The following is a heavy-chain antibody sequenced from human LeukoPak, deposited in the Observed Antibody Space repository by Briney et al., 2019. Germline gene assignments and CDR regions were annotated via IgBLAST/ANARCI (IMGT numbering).Heavy chain of an antibody. CDR1: GFTFDDYA. V-gene: IGHV3-9*01. J-gene: IGHJ6*02. CDR3: AKDTHSSGWYGMDV. Sequence: PGRSLRLSCAASGFTFDDYAMHWVRQAPGKGLEWVSGISWNSGSIGHADSVKGRFTISRDNAKNSLYLQMNSLRAEDTALYYCAKDTHSSGWYGMDVWGQGTTVTVSS. CDR2: ISWNSGSI. D-gene: IGHD6-19*01.